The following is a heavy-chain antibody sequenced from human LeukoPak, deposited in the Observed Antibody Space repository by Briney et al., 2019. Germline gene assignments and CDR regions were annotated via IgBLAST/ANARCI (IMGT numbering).Heavy chain of an antibody. J-gene: IGHJ5*02. CDR1: GFTFSSYW. CDR3: ARLKYSSGWLGSPNGANTPRGNWFDP. D-gene: IGHD6-19*01. V-gene: IGHV3-74*01. CDR2: IDSDGSST. Sequence: AGGSLRLSCAASGFTFSSYWMRWVRQAPGTGLVWVSRIDSDGSSTSYADSVKGRFTISRDNAKNTLYLQMNSLRAEDTAVYYCARLKYSSGWLGSPNGANTPRGNWFDPWGQGTLVTVSS.